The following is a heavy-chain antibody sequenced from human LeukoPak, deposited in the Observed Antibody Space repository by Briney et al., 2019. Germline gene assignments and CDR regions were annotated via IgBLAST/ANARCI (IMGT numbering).Heavy chain of an antibody. V-gene: IGHV1-18*01. Sequence: ASVKVSCKASGYTFTSYGISWVRQAPGQGLEWMGWISAYNGNTNYAQKLQGRVTMTTDTSTSTAYMELRSLRSDDTAVYYCARDKRDGSGSYYYYYGMDVWGQGTTVTVSS. CDR3: ARDKRDGSGSYYYYYGMDV. CDR2: ISAYNGNT. J-gene: IGHJ6*02. CDR1: GYTFTSYG. D-gene: IGHD3-10*01.